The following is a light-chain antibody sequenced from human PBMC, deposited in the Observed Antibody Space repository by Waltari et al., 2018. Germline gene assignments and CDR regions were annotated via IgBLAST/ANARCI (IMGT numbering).Light chain of an antibody. CDR1: QSLRSNF. CDR2: STS. J-gene: IGKJ1*01. CDR3: QQYDSSPRT. Sequence: EIVLTQSPGTLYLSPGERATLSCRASQSLRSNFLAWYQHRAGQAPRLLIYSTSTRATGIPHRFSGSGSETDFTLAIRRLEPEEFAVYYCQQYDSSPRTFGLGTKVEVK. V-gene: IGKV3-20*01.